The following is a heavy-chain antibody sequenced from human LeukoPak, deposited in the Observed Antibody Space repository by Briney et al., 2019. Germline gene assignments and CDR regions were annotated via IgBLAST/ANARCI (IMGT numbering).Heavy chain of an antibody. CDR1: GGSFSGYY. Sequence: SETLSLTCAVYGGSFSGYYWSWIRQPPGKGLEWIGEINHSGSTNYNPSLKSRVTISVDTSKNQFSLNLSFVTAADTAVYYCARLRGNYFPDYWGQGTLVTVSS. V-gene: IGHV4-34*01. CDR3: ARLRGNYFPDY. D-gene: IGHD4-11*01. CDR2: INHSGST. J-gene: IGHJ4*02.